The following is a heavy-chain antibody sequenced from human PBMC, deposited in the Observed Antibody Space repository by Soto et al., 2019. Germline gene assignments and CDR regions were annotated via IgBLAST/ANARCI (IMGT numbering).Heavy chain of an antibody. CDR1: GGSISRYY. V-gene: IGHV4-59*01. CDR2: IYYSGST. J-gene: IGHJ3*02. CDR3: ARGRTTGTPHDGFDI. Sequence: QVQLQASGPGLVKPSETLSLTCTVSGGSISRYYWSWIRQPPGKGLEWIGYIYYSGSTNYNPSLKSRVTSSVDTSKNQFSLTVSSVTAADTAVYYCARGRTTGTPHDGFDIWGQGTMVTASS. D-gene: IGHD1-1*01.